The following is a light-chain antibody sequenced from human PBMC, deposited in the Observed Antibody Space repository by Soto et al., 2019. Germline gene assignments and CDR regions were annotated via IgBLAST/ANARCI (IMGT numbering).Light chain of an antibody. J-gene: IGKJ1*01. CDR2: GTS. CDR3: QQYVSWT. V-gene: IGKV3-20*01. CDR1: QTISSNY. Sequence: EIVLTQSPGTLSVSPGERATLSCRASQTISSNYLAWYQQKPGQAPSLLIYGTSSSATGIPDRFSGSGSGTDFTLTISRLEPEESAIYYCQQYVSWTFGQGTKVEI.